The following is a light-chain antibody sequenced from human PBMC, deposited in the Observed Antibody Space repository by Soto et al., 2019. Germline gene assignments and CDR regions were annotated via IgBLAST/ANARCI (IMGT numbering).Light chain of an antibody. V-gene: IGKV3-11*01. J-gene: IGKJ5*01. Sequence: ILVTQSPDSLSLPRGEVASHSCRACQGVHTFLARYQPRPGQAPRLLIYGAFKGATGVPARFRGSGSGTDFTLTISSLEPEDLAVYFCHQRSNWPPDTFGQGTRLEIK. CDR2: GAF. CDR1: QGVHTF. CDR3: HQRSNWPPDT.